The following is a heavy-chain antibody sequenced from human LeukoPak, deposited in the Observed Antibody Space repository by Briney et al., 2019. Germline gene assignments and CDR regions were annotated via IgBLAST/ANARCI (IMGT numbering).Heavy chain of an antibody. CDR3: AKDGRDWGSYFDY. J-gene: IGHJ4*02. CDR2: IDGNGGST. CDR1: GFTFSSYV. D-gene: IGHD2-21*02. V-gene: IGHV3-23*01. Sequence: GGSLRLSCAASGFTFSSYVMNWVRQAPGKGLEWVSSIDGNGGSTHYADSVRGRFTISRDNSKNTLYLQMNSLRAEDTALYYCAKDGRDWGSYFDYWGQGILVTVSS.